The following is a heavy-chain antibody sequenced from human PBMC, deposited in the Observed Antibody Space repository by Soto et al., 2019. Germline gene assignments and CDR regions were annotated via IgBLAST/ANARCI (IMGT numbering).Heavy chain of an antibody. CDR1: GGSISSGGYY. CDR2: IYYSGST. Sequence: PLETLSLTCTVSGGSISSGGYYWSWIRQHPGKGLEWIGYIYYSGSTYYNPSLKSRVIISVDTSKNQFSLKLSSVTAADTAVYYCARCSIAAAGTPQFWFDPWGQGTLVTVSS. CDR3: ARCSIAAAGTPQFWFDP. J-gene: IGHJ5*02. D-gene: IGHD6-13*01. V-gene: IGHV4-31*03.